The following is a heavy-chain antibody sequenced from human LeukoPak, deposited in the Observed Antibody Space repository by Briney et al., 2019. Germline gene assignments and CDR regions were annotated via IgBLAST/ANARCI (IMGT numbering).Heavy chain of an antibody. J-gene: IGHJ6*03. CDR3: ARDRVVRGVIYYYYYMDV. Sequence: GGSLRLSCAASGFTFSSYWMHWVRQAPGKGLVWVSRINSDGSSTSYADSVKGRFTISRDNAKNTLYLQMNSLRAEDTAAYYCARDRVVRGVIYYYYYMDVWGKGTTVTVSS. CDR1: GFTFSSYW. D-gene: IGHD3-10*01. CDR2: INSDGSST. V-gene: IGHV3-74*01.